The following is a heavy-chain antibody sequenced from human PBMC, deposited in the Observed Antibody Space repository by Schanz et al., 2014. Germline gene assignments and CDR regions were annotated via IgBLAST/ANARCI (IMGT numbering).Heavy chain of an antibody. J-gene: IGHJ4*02. CDR3: ARDLSAYVGNYFDY. CDR1: GYTFSSYG. Sequence: QVQLVQSGDEVKKPGASVKVSCKTSGYTFSSYGITWVRQAPGQGLEWMGWINGYNGHTLYAQKFQGRVTMTTDTSTSTSYMELTSLRFDDTAVYYCARDLSAYVGNYFDYWGQGTLVTVSS. CDR2: INGYNGHT. D-gene: IGHD5-12*01. V-gene: IGHV1-18*01.